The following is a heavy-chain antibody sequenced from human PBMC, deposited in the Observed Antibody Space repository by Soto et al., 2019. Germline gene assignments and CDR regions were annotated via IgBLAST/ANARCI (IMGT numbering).Heavy chain of an antibody. CDR1: GYSFTSYW. CDR2: IDPSDSYT. J-gene: IGHJ6*02. CDR3: ARRLYGSGNYYYYGMDV. D-gene: IGHD3-10*01. Sequence: PGESLKISCKGSGYSFTSYWISWVRQMPGKGLEWMGRIDPSDSYTNYSPSFQGHVTISADKSISTAYLQWSSLKVSDTAMYYCARRLYGSGNYYYYGMDVWGQGTTVTVSS. V-gene: IGHV5-10-1*01.